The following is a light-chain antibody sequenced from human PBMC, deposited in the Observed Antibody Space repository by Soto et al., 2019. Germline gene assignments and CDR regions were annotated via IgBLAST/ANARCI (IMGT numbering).Light chain of an antibody. CDR1: NNDVGGYNY. CDR3: SSYTSDTFVV. Sequence: QSVLTQPASVSGSPGQSITISCTGTNNDVGGYNYVSWFQHDPGKVPKLIIYEVSSRPSGVSNRFSGSKSGNTASLTISGLQAEDEADYYCSSYTSDTFVVFGTGTKLTVL. J-gene: IGLJ1*01. CDR2: EVS. V-gene: IGLV2-14*01.